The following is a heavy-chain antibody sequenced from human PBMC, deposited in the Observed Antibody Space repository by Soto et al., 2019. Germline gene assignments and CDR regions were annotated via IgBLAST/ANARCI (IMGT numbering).Heavy chain of an antibody. CDR2: IYFRGTT. D-gene: IGHD3-22*01. CDR1: GGSISSYY. Sequence: SETLSLTCTVSGGSISSYYWSWIRQPPGKGLEWIGYIYFRGTTNYNPSLKSRVTMSADTSKNQFSLKLNSVTAADTAVYYCSRMNYYDTSGYPFDYWGQGMMVTVSS. CDR3: SRMNYYDTSGYPFDY. V-gene: IGHV4-59*01. J-gene: IGHJ4*02.